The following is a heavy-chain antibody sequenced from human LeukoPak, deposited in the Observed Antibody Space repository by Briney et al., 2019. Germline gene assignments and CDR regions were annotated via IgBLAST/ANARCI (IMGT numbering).Heavy chain of an antibody. CDR1: GYTFTSYG. CDR2: ISAYNGNT. J-gene: IGHJ4*02. CDR3: ARGYYDILTGRPKDFDY. V-gene: IGHV1-18*01. Sequence: ASVKVSCKASGYTFTSYGISWVRQAPGQGLEWMGWISAYNGNTNYAQKLQGRVTMTTDTSTSTAYMELRSLRSDDTAVYYCARGYYDILTGRPKDFDYWGQGTLVTVSS. D-gene: IGHD3-9*01.